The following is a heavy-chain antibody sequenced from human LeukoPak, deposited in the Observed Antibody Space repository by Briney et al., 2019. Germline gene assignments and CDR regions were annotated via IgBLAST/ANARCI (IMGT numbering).Heavy chain of an antibody. D-gene: IGHD4-17*01. Sequence: GGSQRLSCAASGFTFSSDSMHWDRQAPGKGLECVAVISYDGSNKYYADSVKGRFTISRDNSKNTLYLQMNSLRAEDTAVYYCARGSDDYGDYYFDYWGQGTLATVSS. J-gene: IGHJ4*02. CDR1: GFTFSSDS. V-gene: IGHV3-30-3*01. CDR3: ARGSDDYGDYYFDY. CDR2: ISYDGSNK.